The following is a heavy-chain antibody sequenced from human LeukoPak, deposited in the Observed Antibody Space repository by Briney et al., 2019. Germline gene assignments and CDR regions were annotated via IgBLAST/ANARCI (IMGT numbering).Heavy chain of an antibody. D-gene: IGHD6-19*01. CDR3: ARQSGDQSSAWYFDA. CDR1: GGSLRSSGHW. CDR2: IHYSGKV. V-gene: IGHV4-39*01. Sequence: ASETLSLTCTVSGGSLRSSGHWWVWIRQPPGKGLEWIGSIHYSGKVYYNSSLKSRVTTSVDTSTDQFSLRLSSATAADTAIYYCARQSGDQSSAWYFDAWGQGTLVTVSS. J-gene: IGHJ4*02.